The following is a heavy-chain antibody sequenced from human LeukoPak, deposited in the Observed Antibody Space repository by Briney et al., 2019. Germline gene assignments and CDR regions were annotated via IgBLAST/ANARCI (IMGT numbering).Heavy chain of an antibody. V-gene: IGHV1-2*02. D-gene: IGHD4-23*01. Sequence: ASVKVSCKASGYTFTCYYMHWVRQAPGQGLEWMGWINLNSGGTNYAQKFQGRVTMTRDTSISTAYMELSRLRSDDTAVYFCARDRVTVLTPFFDYWGQGTLVSVSS. CDR1: GYTFTCYY. CDR2: INLNSGGT. CDR3: ARDRVTVLTPFFDY. J-gene: IGHJ4*02.